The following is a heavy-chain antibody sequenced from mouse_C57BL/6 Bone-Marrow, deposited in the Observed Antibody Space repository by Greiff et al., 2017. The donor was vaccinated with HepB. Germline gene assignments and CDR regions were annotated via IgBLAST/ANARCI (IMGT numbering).Heavy chain of an antibody. Sequence: EVKLMESGEGLVKPGGSLKLSCAASGFTFSSYAMSWVRQTPEKRLEWVAYISSGGDYIYYADTVKGRFTISRDHARNTLYLQMSSLKSEDTAMYYGTRGGLRSVYAMDYWGQGTSVTVSS. J-gene: IGHJ4*01. CDR2: ISSGGDYI. D-gene: IGHD1-1*01. CDR1: GFTFSSYA. CDR3: TRGGLRSVYAMDY. V-gene: IGHV5-9-1*02.